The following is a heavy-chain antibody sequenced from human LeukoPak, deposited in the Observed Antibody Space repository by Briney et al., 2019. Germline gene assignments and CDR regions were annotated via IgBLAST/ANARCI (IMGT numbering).Heavy chain of an antibody. V-gene: IGHV4-39*01. CDR1: GGSISSSSYY. J-gene: IGHJ4*02. CDR3: ARHTYYGSGTYYNGQNHFDY. D-gene: IGHD3-10*01. CDR2: IYYSGST. Sequence: SETLPLTCTVSGGSISSSSYYWGWIRQPPGKGLEWIGSIYYSGSTYYNPSLASRVTMSVDPSKNQFSLKLSYVTAADTAVYYCARHTYYGSGTYYNGQNHFDYWGQGTLVTVSS.